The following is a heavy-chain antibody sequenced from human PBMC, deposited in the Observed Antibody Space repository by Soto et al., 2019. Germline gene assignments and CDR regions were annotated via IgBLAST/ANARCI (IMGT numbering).Heavy chain of an antibody. CDR3: ASEGGLRLDL. D-gene: IGHD2-15*01. CDR1: GFTFSSYS. CDR2: ISSSSSTI. J-gene: IGHJ2*01. V-gene: IGHV3-48*01. Sequence: EVQLVESGGGLVQPGGSLRLSCAASGFTFSSYSMNWVRQAPGKGLEWVSYISSSSSTIYYADSVKGRFTISRDNARNSLYLEMNSRRGEDTAVLYCASEGGLRLDLWGRGTLVTVSS.